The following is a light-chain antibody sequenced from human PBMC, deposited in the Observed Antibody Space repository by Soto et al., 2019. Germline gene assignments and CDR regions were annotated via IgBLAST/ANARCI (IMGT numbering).Light chain of an antibody. V-gene: IGLV2-23*01. CDR3: CSHEGSSTLYV. Sequence: QSALTQPASVSGSPGQSITISFTGTSSDVGSYNLVSWYQQHPGKAPKLLIYEGSKRPSGVSNRFSGSKSGNTASLTISGLQADDEADYYCCSHEGSSTLYVFGTGTKLTVL. CDR2: EGS. J-gene: IGLJ1*01. CDR1: SSDVGSYNL.